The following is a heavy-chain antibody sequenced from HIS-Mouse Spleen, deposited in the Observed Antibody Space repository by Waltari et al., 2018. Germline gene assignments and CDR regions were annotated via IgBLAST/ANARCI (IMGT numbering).Heavy chain of an antibody. V-gene: IGHV4-39*07. J-gene: IGHJ2*01. Sequence: QLQLQESGPGLVKPSETLSLTCTVSGGSISSSSYYWGWIRQPPGKGLEWIGSIYYSGDTYSNPCLKGRVTRSVEPSQNQFSLKLSSVTAADTAVYYCAREIPYSSSWYDWYFDLWGRGTLVTVSS. CDR1: GGSISSSSYY. CDR2: IYYSGDT. CDR3: AREIPYSSSWYDWYFDL. D-gene: IGHD6-13*01.